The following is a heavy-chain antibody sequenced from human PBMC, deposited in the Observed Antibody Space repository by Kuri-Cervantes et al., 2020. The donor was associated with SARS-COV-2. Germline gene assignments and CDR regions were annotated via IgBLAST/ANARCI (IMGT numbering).Heavy chain of an antibody. D-gene: IGHD3-22*01. Sequence: SVKVSCKASGYTFTGYYMHWVRQAPGQGLEWMGGIIPIFGTANYAQKFQGRVTITTDESTSTAYMELSSLRSEDTAVYYCARAVTDDSSGYNYYFDYWGQGTLVTVSS. V-gene: IGHV1-69*05. J-gene: IGHJ4*02. CDR1: GYTFTGYY. CDR2: IIPIFGTA. CDR3: ARAVTDDSSGYNYYFDY.